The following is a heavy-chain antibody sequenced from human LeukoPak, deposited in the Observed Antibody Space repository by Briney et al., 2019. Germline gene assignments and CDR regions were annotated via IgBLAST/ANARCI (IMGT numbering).Heavy chain of an antibody. CDR3: AAWNYYDSSGYPYYFDY. CDR2: IRGSGTST. CDR1: GFTFNNYA. Sequence: PGGSLRLSCAASGFTFNNYAMNWVRQAPGKGLEWVSTIRGSGTSTYYADSVKGRFTISRHNSKNTLYLQMNSLRAEDTAVYYCAAWNYYDSSGYPYYFDYWGQGTLVTVSS. V-gene: IGHV3-23*01. J-gene: IGHJ4*02. D-gene: IGHD3-22*01.